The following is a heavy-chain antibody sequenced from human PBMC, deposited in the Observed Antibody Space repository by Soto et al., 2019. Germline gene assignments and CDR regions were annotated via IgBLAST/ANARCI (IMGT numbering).Heavy chain of an antibody. V-gene: IGHV3-48*02. Sequence: PGGSLRLSCAASGFTFSSYSMNWVRQAPGKGLEWVSYISSSSSTIYYADSVKGRFTISRDNAKNSLYLQMNSLRDEDTAVYYCVREIPDYYDSSGYYFFWGQGTLVTVSS. CDR1: GFTFSSYS. J-gene: IGHJ4*02. CDR2: ISSSSSTI. D-gene: IGHD3-22*01. CDR3: VREIPDYYDSSGYYFF.